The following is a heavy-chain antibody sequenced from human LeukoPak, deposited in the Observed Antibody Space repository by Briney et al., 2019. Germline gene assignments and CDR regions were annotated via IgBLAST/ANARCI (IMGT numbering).Heavy chain of an antibody. J-gene: IGHJ5*02. Sequence: SETLSLTRTVSGGSISSGSYYWSWIRQPAGKGLEWIGRIYTSGSTNYNPSLKSRVTISVDTSKNQFSLKLSSVTAADTAVYYCARAMHYYGSGSYYLDNWFDPWGQGTLVTVSS. CDR1: GGSISSGSYY. CDR3: ARAMHYYGSGSYYLDNWFDP. CDR2: IYTSGST. D-gene: IGHD3-10*01. V-gene: IGHV4-61*02.